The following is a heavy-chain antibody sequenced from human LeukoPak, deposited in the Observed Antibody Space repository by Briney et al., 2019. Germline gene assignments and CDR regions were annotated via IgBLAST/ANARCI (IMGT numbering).Heavy chain of an antibody. CDR1: GYTLTELS. D-gene: IGHD1-7*01. J-gene: IGHJ6*02. CDR2: FDPEDGET. CDR3: ATGSGKISELRELYYYYYYGMDV. V-gene: IGHV1-24*01. Sequence: ASVKLSCKVSGYTLTELSMHWVRQAPGKGLEWTRGFDPEDGETIYAQKFQGRVTMTEDTSTDTAYMELSSLRSEDTAVYYCATGSGKISELRELYYYYYYGMDVWGQGTTVTVSS.